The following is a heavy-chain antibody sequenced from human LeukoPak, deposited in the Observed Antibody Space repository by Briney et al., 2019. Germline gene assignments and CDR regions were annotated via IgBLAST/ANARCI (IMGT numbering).Heavy chain of an antibody. V-gene: IGHV4-34*01. D-gene: IGHD6-13*01. Sequence: SETLSLTCAIYGGSFSGHYWSWIRQPPGKGLEWIGEINHSGSTNYNPSLKSRVTISVDTSRNQFSLNLRSVTAADTAVYYCARVEVIAAAGTNHAFDIWGQGTMVTVSS. CDR3: ARVEVIAAAGTNHAFDI. J-gene: IGHJ3*02. CDR2: INHSGST. CDR1: GGSFSGHY.